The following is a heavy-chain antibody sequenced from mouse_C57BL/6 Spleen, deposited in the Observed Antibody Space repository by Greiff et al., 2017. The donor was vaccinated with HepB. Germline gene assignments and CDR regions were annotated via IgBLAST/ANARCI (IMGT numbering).Heavy chain of an antibody. Sequence: EVQLQQSGPELVKPGASVKISCKASGYSFTGYYMNWVKQSPEKSLEWIGEINPSTGGTTYNQKFKAKATLTVDKSSSTAYMQLKSLTSEDSAVYDGARRDWAPYWGQRTLVTVSA. V-gene: IGHV1-42*01. CDR3: ARRDWAPY. J-gene: IGHJ3*01. D-gene: IGHD4-1*01. CDR2: INPSTGGT. CDR1: GYSFTGYY.